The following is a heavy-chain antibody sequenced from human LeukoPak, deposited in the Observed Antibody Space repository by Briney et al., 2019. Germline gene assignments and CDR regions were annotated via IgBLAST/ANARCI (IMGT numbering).Heavy chain of an antibody. V-gene: IGHV4-59*12. CDR2: IFYSGTT. D-gene: IGHD4/OR15-4a*01. J-gene: IGHJ4*02. CDR3: ARRSPYSACWPSYFDY. CDR1: GVSITTYY. Sequence: SETLSLTCSVSGVSITTYYWTWLRQPPGKGLEWLGHIFYSGTTNYNPSLKSRVTISLDKSRNHFSLKLTSVTAADSAVYYCARRSPYSACWPSYFDYWGQGALVTVSS.